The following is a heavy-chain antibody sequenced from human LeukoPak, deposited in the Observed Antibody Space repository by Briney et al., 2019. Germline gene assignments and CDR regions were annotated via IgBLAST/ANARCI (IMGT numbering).Heavy chain of an antibody. Sequence: GGSLRLSCAASGFTFSSYEMSWVRQAPGNGLEWVSYISGGGTTIFYADSVKGRFTISRDNAKSSLYLQLNSLRAEDTAVYYCARDGYFDHWGQGTLVTVSS. CDR2: ISGGGTTI. J-gene: IGHJ4*02. CDR1: GFTFSSYE. V-gene: IGHV3-48*03. CDR3: ARDGYFDH.